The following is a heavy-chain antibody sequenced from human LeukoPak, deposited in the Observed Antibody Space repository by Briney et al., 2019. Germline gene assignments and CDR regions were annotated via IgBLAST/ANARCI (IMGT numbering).Heavy chain of an antibody. CDR1: GYSFTGYH. CDR2: INLNSGGT. Sequence: ASVKVSCKASGYSFTGYHMHWVRQAPGQGLEWMGWINLNSGGTKYAQNFQGRVTMTRDTSTGTAYMELSSLRPDDTAVYYCAIRPPYYDFWSGFDHWGQGTLVTVSS. D-gene: IGHD3-3*01. CDR3: AIRPPYYDFWSGFDH. V-gene: IGHV1-2*02. J-gene: IGHJ4*02.